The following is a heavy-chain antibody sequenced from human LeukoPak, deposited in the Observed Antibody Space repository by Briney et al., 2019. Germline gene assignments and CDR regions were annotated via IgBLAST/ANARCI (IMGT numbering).Heavy chain of an antibody. CDR3: ARGQWPLYYFDY. Sequence: SETLSLTCTVSGCSISSYYWSWIRQPPGKGLEWIGYIYYSGSTNYNPSLKSRVTISVDTSKNQFSLKLSSVTAADTAVYYCARGQWPLYYFDYWGQGTLVTVSS. CDR1: GCSISSYY. D-gene: IGHD6-19*01. V-gene: IGHV4-59*01. CDR2: IYYSGST. J-gene: IGHJ4*02.